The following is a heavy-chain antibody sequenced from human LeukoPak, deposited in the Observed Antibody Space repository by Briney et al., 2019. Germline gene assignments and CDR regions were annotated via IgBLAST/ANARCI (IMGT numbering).Heavy chain of an antibody. CDR1: GFTFSSYA. Sequence: QPGGSLRLSCAASGFTFSSYAMSWVRQAPGKGLEWVSAISGSGGSTYYADSVKGRFTISRDNSKNTLYLQMNSLRAEDTAVYYCAKAYHPVVVTARLCPLDYWGQGTLVTVSS. J-gene: IGHJ4*02. CDR3: AKAYHPVVVTARLCPLDY. D-gene: IGHD2-21*02. V-gene: IGHV3-23*01. CDR2: ISGSGGST.